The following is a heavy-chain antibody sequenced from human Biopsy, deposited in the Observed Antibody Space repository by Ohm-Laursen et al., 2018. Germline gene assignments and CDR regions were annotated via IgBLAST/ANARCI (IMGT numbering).Heavy chain of an antibody. V-gene: IGHV1-69*06. CDR2: IIPIFQTT. J-gene: IGHJ5*02. CDR1: GGTFSASG. CDR3: ATVRGLVWFGELIA. D-gene: IGHD3-10*01. Sequence: SVKVSCKVIGGTFSASGISWVRLAPGHGLEFVGGIIPIFQTTHYAQSFQGRVTIVADKSTSTAYMELSSLRSDDTATYYCATVRGLVWFGELIAWGQGTLVTVSS.